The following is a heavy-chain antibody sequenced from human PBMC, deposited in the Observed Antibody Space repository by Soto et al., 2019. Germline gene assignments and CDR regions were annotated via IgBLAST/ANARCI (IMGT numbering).Heavy chain of an antibody. CDR2: IYPGDSDT. V-gene: IGHV5-51*01. J-gene: IGHJ6*02. CDR1: GYTFTDYW. CDR3: AASIFYYGMDV. Sequence: AESLKISWKGSGYTFTDYWIGWVRQMPGKGLEWMGIIYPGDSDTKYNPSFQGQVTISADKSITTTYLQWSSLKASDTAIYYWAASIFYYGMDVWGQGTTVTVS.